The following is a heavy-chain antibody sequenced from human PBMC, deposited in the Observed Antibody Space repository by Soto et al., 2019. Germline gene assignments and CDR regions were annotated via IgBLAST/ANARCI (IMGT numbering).Heavy chain of an antibody. V-gene: IGHV4-39*07. D-gene: IGHD4-17*01. CDR3: ARMGSPVTTARLDY. CDR2: IYHSGST. J-gene: IGHJ4*02. Sequence: SETLSLTCTVSGGSISSSSYYWGWIRQPPGKGLEWIGEIYHSGSTNLNPSLESRVTMSVDKSKNEFSLKLTSVTAADTAVYYCARMGSPVTTARLDYWGQGTLVTVSS. CDR1: GGSISSSSYY.